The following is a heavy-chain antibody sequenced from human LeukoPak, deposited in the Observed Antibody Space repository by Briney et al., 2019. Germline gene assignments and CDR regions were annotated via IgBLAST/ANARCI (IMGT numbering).Heavy chain of an antibody. J-gene: IGHJ4*02. CDR3: VRDLQGREATAMGDY. D-gene: IGHD5-18*01. CDR2: IWFDRTTE. CDR1: GFTFSRYA. Sequence: GGSLRLSCQTSGFTFSRYAMHWVRQAPGKGLEWVAVIWFDRTTEYYADSVRGRFTISRDNSRSTLYLQMNTLRVDDTAVYYCVRDLQGREATAMGDYWGQGARVIVSS. V-gene: IGHV3-33*01.